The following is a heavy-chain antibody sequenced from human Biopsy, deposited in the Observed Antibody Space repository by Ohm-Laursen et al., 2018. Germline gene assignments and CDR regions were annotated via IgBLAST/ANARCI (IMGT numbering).Heavy chain of an antibody. CDR2: IFYRGST. CDR3: ARDYDTSGYYYVS. Sequence: PGTLSLTCTVSGDSISNNNYYWGWIRQPPGKGLEWIGSIFYRGSTHYKPSLKSRVNISVDTSKNQFSLKLNSVTAADTAVYYCARDYDTSGYYYVSWGQGTLVTVSS. V-gene: IGHV4-39*01. D-gene: IGHD3-22*01. J-gene: IGHJ5*02. CDR1: GDSISNNNYY.